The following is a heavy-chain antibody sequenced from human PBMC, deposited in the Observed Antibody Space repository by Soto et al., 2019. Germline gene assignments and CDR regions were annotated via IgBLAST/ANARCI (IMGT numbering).Heavy chain of an antibody. CDR1: GFIFRTYA. D-gene: IGHD3-22*01. V-gene: IGHV3-30*04. Sequence: GGSLRRSWVASGFIFRTYAIRWGRQAPGKGLEWVAVISDDANQKYYADSVKGRFIISRDNSKNTVYLHMNSLRVEDTAVYYCARENYYLESSVSNTLGALDIWGQGTMVTVSS. J-gene: IGHJ3*02. CDR2: ISDDANQK. CDR3: ARENYYLESSVSNTLGALDI.